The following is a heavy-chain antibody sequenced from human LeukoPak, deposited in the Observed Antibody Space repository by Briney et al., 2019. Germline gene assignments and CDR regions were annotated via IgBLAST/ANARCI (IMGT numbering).Heavy chain of an antibody. V-gene: IGHV1-2*02. Sequence: ASVKVSCKASGYTFTGYYMHWVRQAPGQGLEWMGWINPNSGATNYAQKFQGRVTMTRDTSISTAYMELSRLRSEDPAVYYCARDGREGITMMTNWFEPWGQGTLVTVSS. CDR3: ARDGREGITMMTNWFEP. J-gene: IGHJ5*02. D-gene: IGHD3-22*01. CDR2: INPNSGAT. CDR1: GYTFTGYY.